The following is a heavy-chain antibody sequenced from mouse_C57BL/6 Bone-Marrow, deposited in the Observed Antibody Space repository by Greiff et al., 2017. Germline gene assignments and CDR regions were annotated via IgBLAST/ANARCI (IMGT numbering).Heavy chain of an antibody. Sequence: VQLQQSGAELVRPGASVKLSCTASGFNIKDYYMHWVKQRPEQGLEWIGRIDPEDGDTAYAPKFQGKATMTADTSSNTAYLPLSSLTSEDTAVYYCTIGGPYGYDLDYWGQGTTLTVSS. CDR2: IDPEDGDT. CDR1: GFNIKDYY. J-gene: IGHJ2*01. V-gene: IGHV14-1*01. D-gene: IGHD2-2*01. CDR3: TIGGPYGYDLDY.